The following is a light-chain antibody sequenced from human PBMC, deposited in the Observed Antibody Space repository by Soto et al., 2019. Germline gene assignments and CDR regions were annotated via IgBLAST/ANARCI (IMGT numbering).Light chain of an antibody. J-gene: IGKJ1*01. Sequence: EIVMTQSPATLSVSPGERATLSCRASQSVSSNLAWYQQKPGQAPRLLIYGASTRATGIPARFSGSGSGTDFTLTISSLQSEDFAVYYCQQYGSSPQTFGQGTKVDIK. CDR1: QSVSSN. V-gene: IGKV3-15*01. CDR2: GAS. CDR3: QQYGSSPQT.